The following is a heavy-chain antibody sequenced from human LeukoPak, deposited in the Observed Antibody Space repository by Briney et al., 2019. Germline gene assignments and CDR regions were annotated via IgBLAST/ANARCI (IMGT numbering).Heavy chain of an antibody. D-gene: IGHD3-22*01. CDR3: ARAPGYYDSSGYSNAFDI. CDR1: GGSISSGGYY. Sequence: PSETLSLTCTVSGGSISSGGYYWSWIRQHPGKGLEWIGYIYYSGSTYYNPSLKSRVTISVDTSKNQFSLKLSSVTAADTAEYYCARAPGYYDSSGYSNAFDIWGQGTMVTVSS. V-gene: IGHV4-31*03. J-gene: IGHJ3*02. CDR2: IYYSGST.